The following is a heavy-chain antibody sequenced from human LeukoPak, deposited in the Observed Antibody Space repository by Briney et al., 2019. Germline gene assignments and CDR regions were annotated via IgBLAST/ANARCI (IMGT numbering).Heavy chain of an antibody. J-gene: IGHJ6*03. Sequence: GGSLRLSCAASGLTFSDYYMSWIRQAPGKGLEWVSYISSSGSTIYYADSVKGRFTISRDNAKNSLYLQMNSLRAEDTAVYYCARDHKDYYYYYMDVWGKGTTVTVSS. CDR1: GLTFSDYY. V-gene: IGHV3-11*01. CDR2: ISSSGSTI. CDR3: ARDHKDYYYYYMDV.